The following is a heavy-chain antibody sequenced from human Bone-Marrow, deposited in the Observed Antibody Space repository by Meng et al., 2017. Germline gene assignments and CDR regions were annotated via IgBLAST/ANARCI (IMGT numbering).Heavy chain of an antibody. J-gene: IGHJ4*02. Sequence: QVQLPEVGAGVLKPSETLSLTWAVYGGSFSGYYWSWIRQPPGKGLEWIGEINHSGSTNYNPSLKSRVTISVDTSKNQFSLKLSSVTAADTAVYYCARGLRAARPLLFGYWGQGTLVTVSS. CDR1: GGSFSGYY. D-gene: IGHD6-6*01. CDR2: INHSGST. V-gene: IGHV4-34*01. CDR3: ARGLRAARPLLFGY.